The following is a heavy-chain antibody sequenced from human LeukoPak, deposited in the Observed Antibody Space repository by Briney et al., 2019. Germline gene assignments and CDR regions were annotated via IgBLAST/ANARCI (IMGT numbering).Heavy chain of an antibody. CDR1: GFSFSTYT. V-gene: IGHV3-64*01. D-gene: IGHD2-15*01. Sequence: GGSLRLSCAASGFSFSTYTMGWVRQAPGKGLEYVSGISSNGGDTFYANSVKGRFTISRDNSKNTLYLQMDSLRPDDMAIYYCARGRYCSGGSCYFDYWGQGTLVTVSS. J-gene: IGHJ4*02. CDR2: ISSNGGDT. CDR3: ARGRYCSGGSCYFDY.